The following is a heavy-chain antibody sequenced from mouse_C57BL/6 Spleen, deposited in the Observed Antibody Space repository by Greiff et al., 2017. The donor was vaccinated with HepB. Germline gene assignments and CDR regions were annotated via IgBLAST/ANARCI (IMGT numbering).Heavy chain of an antibody. D-gene: IGHD2-4*01. V-gene: IGHV1-15*01. CDR1: GYTFTDYE. CDR3: TRRNEYDPAWFAY. Sequence: VQLQQSGAELVRPGASVTLSCKASGYTFTDYEMHWVKQTPVHGLEWIGAIDPETGGTAYNQKFKGKAILTADKSSSTAYMELRSLTSEDSAVYDCTRRNEYDPAWFAYWGQGTLVTVSA. CDR2: IDPETGGT. J-gene: IGHJ3*01.